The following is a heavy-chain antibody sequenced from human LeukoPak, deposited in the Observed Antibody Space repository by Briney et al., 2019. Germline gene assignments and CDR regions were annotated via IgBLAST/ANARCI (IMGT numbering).Heavy chain of an antibody. V-gene: IGHV4-61*02. CDR3: ARGKQGINVNYYYYMDV. D-gene: IGHD3-16*01. CDR1: GGSISSGSYY. J-gene: IGHJ6*03. Sequence: PSQTLSLTCTVSGGSISSGSYYWSWIRQPAGKGLEWIGRIYTSGSTNYNPSLKSRVTISVDTSKNQFSLKLSSVTAADTAVYYCARGKQGINVNYYYYMDVWGKGTTVTVSS. CDR2: IYTSGST.